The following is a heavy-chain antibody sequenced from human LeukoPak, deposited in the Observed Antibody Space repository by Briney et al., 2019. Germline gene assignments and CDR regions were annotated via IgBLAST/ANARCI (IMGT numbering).Heavy chain of an antibody. CDR2: IDHSGSA. J-gene: IGHJ5*02. Sequence: SETLSLTRAVYGGSFSGYSWTWIRQPPGRGLEWIGEIDHSGSANYNPSLKSRVTVSVDRSKSQFSLKLSSVTAADTAVFYCARGPMRGWFDPWGQGTLVTVSS. CDR3: ARGPMRGWFDP. CDR1: GGSFSGYS. V-gene: IGHV4-34*01.